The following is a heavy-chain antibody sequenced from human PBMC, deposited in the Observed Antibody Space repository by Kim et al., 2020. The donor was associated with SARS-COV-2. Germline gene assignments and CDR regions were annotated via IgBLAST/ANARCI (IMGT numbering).Heavy chain of an antibody. Sequence: YAESGKGRFSISRDNARNTVYLQMNSLRAEDTAVYYCAREVTANFDPWGQGTLVTFSS. V-gene: IGHV3-74*01. CDR3: AREVTANFDP. J-gene: IGHJ5*02. D-gene: IGHD2-21*02.